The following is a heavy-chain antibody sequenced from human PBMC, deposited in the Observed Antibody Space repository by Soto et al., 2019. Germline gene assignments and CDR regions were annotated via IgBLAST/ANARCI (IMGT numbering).Heavy chain of an antibody. CDR1: GGPITGFY. J-gene: IGHJ4*03. CDR2: VFHTGNT. V-gene: IGHV4-59*01. D-gene: IGHD3-10*01. Sequence: PSETLSLTCTASGGPITGFYWSWIRQFPMKRLEYIGYVFHTGNTNYNPSLRGRVTLSVDTSNNHFSLKLRSVTAATTAVYFCGKDQNRNSDGCYSDSWGQGTLVTVSS. CDR3: GKDQNRNSDGCYSDS.